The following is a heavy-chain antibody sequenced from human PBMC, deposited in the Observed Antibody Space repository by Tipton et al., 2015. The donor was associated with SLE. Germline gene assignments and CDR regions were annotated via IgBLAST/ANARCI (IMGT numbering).Heavy chain of an antibody. D-gene: IGHD5-24*01. V-gene: IGHV4-59*12. CDR2: IYYSGST. CDR1: GGSIRSYY. J-gene: IGHJ2*01. CDR3: ARDELDWYFDL. Sequence: TLSLTCTVSGGSIRSYYWSWIRQPPGKGLEWIGYIYYSGSTNYNPSLKSRVTISIDTSKNQFSLKLSSVTAADTAVYYCARDELDWYFDLWGQGTLVTVSS.